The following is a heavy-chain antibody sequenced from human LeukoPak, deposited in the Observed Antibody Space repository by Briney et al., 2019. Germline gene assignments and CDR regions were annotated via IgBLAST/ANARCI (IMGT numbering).Heavy chain of an antibody. CDR1: GGSFSGYY. CDR2: INHSGST. J-gene: IGHJ5*02. CDR3: AREKNPADILTGYCRDWFDP. V-gene: IGHV4-34*01. D-gene: IGHD3-9*01. Sequence: SETLSLTCAVYGGSFSGYYWSWIRQPPGKGLEWIGEINHSGSTNYNPSLKSRVTISVDTSKNQFSLKLSSVTAADTAVYYCAREKNPADILTGYCRDWFDPWGQGTLVTVSS.